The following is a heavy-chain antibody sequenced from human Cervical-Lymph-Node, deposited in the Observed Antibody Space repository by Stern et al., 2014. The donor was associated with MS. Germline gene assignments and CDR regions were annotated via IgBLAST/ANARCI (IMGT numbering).Heavy chain of an antibody. CDR1: GFNFNKYA. CDR2: ISYDGGKK. J-gene: IGHJ5*02. V-gene: IGHV3-30*04. Sequence: QVQLVQSGGGVVQPGMSLRLSCEASGFNFNKYAMHWVRQAPGKGLEWVAVISYDGGKKHIADSVRGRFTISRDNSENTLYLQMNSLRFDDTAVYYCARASRSDGKSSGGDLWGQGTLVTVSS. D-gene: IGHD5-24*01. CDR3: ARASRSDGKSSGGDL.